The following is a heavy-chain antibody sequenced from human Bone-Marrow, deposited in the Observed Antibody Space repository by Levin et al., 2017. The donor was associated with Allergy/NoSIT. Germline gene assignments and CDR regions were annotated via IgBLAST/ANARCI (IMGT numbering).Heavy chain of an antibody. Sequence: SQTLSLTCTVSGGSISSSSYYWGWIRQPPGKGLEWIGSIYYSGSTYYNPSLKSRVTISVDTSKNQFSLKLSSVTAADTAVYYCARDSSTTSSVGMNALTYYYDSSGYRILRPKKLVDDWFDPWGQGTLVTVSS. D-gene: IGHD3-22*01. CDR3: ARDSSTTSSVGMNALTYYYDSSGYRILRPKKLVDDWFDP. CDR2: IYYSGST. J-gene: IGHJ5*02. CDR1: GGSISSSSYY. V-gene: IGHV4-39*07.